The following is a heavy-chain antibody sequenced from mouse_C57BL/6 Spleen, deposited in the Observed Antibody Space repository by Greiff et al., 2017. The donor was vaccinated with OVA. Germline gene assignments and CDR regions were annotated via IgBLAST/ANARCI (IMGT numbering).Heavy chain of an antibody. CDR1: GYTFTSYW. J-gene: IGHJ4*01. Sequence: QVQLQQPGAELVRPGTSVKLSCKASGYTFTSYWMHWVKQRPGQGLEWIGVIDPSDSYTNYNQKFKGKATLTVDTSSSTAYMQLSSLTSEDSAVYYCARSRLRLAKDYWGQGTSVTVSS. D-gene: IGHD2-2*01. V-gene: IGHV1-59*01. CDR2: IDPSDSYT. CDR3: ARSRLRLAKDY.